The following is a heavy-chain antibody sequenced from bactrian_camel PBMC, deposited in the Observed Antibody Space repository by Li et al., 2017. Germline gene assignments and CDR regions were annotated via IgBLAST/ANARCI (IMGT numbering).Heavy chain of an antibody. CDR2: IDRDGKT. CDR1: GYIDSTYC. CDR3: VADPSVFPVCVIGVMRMDY. Sequence: QVQLVESGGGSVPAGRFLRLSCAAPGYIDSTYCMGWFRQAPGKQREGVAGIDRDGKTTYAESVKGRFTISQDNAKKTLYLQMNSLKPEDTAMYYCVADPSVFPVCVIGVMRMDYRGQGTQVTVS. J-gene: IGHJ4*01. V-gene: IGHV3S53*01.